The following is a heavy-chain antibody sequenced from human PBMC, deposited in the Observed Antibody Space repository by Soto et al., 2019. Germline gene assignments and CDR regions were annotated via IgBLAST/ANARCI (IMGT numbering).Heavy chain of an antibody. CDR1: GFMFSKHG. CDR3: VRGDNWNDEASDY. Sequence: GGSLRLSCAASGFMFSKHGMHWVRQAPGKGLEWVAVIWSDGNNRYYADSVKGRFTISRDNSKNTLYLQMNSLRAEDTAVYYCVRGDNWNDEASDYWGQGT. V-gene: IGHV3-33*01. CDR2: IWSDGNNR. J-gene: IGHJ4*02. D-gene: IGHD1-1*01.